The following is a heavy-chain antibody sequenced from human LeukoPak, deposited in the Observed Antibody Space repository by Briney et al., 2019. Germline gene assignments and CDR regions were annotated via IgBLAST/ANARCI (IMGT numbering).Heavy chain of an antibody. J-gene: IGHJ6*02. CDR2: INHNGNVN. D-gene: IGHD3-16*01. V-gene: IGHV3-7*03. Sequence: HPGGSLRLSCAASGFTFSSYWMNWARQAPGKGLEWVASINHNGNVNYYVDSVKGRFTISRDNAKNSLYLQMSNLRAEDTAVYFCARGGGLDVWAKGPRSPSP. CDR3: ARGGGLDV. CDR1: GFTFSSYW.